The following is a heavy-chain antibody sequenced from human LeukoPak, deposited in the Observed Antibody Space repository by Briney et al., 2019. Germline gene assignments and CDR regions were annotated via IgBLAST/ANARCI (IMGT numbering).Heavy chain of an antibody. J-gene: IGHJ4*02. V-gene: IGHV1-46*01. D-gene: IGHD3-22*01. CDR1: GYTFTSYY. CDR3: ARARHPHSSGYYFNN. Sequence: ASVKVSCKASGYTFTSYYMHWVRQAPGQGLEWMGIINPSGGSTRYAQKFQGRVTMTRDTSTSTVYMELSSLRSEDTAVYYCARARHPHSSGYYFNNWGQGTLVTVSS. CDR2: INPSGGST.